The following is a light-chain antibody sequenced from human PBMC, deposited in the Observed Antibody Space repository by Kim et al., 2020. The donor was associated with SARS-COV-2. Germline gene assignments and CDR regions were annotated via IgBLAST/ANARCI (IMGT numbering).Light chain of an antibody. Sequence: YELTQPPSVSVSPGQTANITCSGDKLGDKYACWYQQKPGQSPVLVIYQDSKRPSGIPERFSGSNSGNTATLTISGTQAMDEADYYCQAWDSSIWV. CDR1: KLGDKY. J-gene: IGLJ3*02. CDR3: QAWDSSIWV. CDR2: QDS. V-gene: IGLV3-1*01.